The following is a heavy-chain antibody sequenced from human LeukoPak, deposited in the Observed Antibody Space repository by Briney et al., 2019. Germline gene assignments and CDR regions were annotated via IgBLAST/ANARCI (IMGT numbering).Heavy chain of an antibody. D-gene: IGHD5-18*01. J-gene: IGHJ4*02. CDR3: ARDRSIQLWLGYYFDY. CDR1: GFTFSSYE. V-gene: IGHV3-48*03. CDR2: ITSSGSTI. Sequence: PGGSLRLSCAASGFTFSSYEMSCVRQAPGKGLEWVSYITSSGSTIYYADSVKGRFTISRDNAKNSLYLQMSSLRAEDTAVYYCARDRSIQLWLGYYFDYWGQGTLVNVSS.